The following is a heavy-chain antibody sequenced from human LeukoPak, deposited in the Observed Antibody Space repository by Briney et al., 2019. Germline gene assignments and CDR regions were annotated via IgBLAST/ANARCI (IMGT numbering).Heavy chain of an antibody. D-gene: IGHD3-16*02. CDR1: GASFSGYY. J-gene: IGHJ5*02. CDR2: ISYSGSS. Sequence: SETLSLTCAVSGASFSGYYWNWIRQPPGKGLEWIGEISYSGSSNYNPSLKRGGTITVEEYNKKFSLKLSSVTAADTAVYYCARVYGGVWGSSRYWYNWFDPWGQGTLVTVSS. CDR3: ARVYGGVWGSSRYWYNWFDP. V-gene: IGHV4-34*01.